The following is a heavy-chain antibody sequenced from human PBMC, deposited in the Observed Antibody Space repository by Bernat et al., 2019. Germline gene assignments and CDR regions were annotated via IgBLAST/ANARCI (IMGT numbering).Heavy chain of an antibody. V-gene: IGHV3-7*01. CDR1: GFTFSSYW. J-gene: IGHJ4*02. CDR3: AEGGSFDY. Sequence: EVQLVESGGGLVKPGGSLRLSCAASGFTFSSYWMSWVRQAPGKGLEWVANINQDGSEKNYVDSVKGRFTISRDNTKNSLYLQMNSLRAEDTAVYYCAEGGSFDYWGQGTLVTVSS. CDR2: INQDGSEK. D-gene: IGHD3-16*01.